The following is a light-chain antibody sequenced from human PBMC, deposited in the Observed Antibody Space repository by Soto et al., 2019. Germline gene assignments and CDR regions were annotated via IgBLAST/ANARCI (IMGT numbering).Light chain of an antibody. CDR3: QQRRNWPAT. CDR2: DAS. CDR1: QSVSSY. V-gene: IGKV3-11*01. Sequence: EIVLTQSPATLSLSPGERATLSCRASQSVSSYLDWYQQKPGQAPRLLIYDASNRATGIPARFSGSGSGTDFTLTISSLEPEDFAVYYCQQRRNWPATFGQGTNVEIK. J-gene: IGKJ1*01.